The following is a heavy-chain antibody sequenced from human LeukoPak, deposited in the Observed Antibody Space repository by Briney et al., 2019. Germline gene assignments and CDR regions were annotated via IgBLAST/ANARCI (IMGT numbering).Heavy chain of an antibody. J-gene: IGHJ6*02. CDR2: ISGDGGST. V-gene: IGHV3-43*02. CDR3: AKANNYYYYYGMDV. CDR1: GFTFDDYA. Sequence: GGSLRLSCAASGFTFDDYAMHWVRQAPGPGLEWVSLISGDGGSTYYADSVKGRFTISRDNSKNCLYLQMNSLRTEDTALYYCAKANNYYYYYGMDVWGQGTTVTVSS.